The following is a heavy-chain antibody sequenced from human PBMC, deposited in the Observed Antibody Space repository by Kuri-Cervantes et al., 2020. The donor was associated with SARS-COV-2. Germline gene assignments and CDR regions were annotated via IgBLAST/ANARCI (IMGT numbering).Heavy chain of an antibody. D-gene: IGHD2-21*01. CDR3: TTVIPTSVFDF. J-gene: IGHJ4*02. CDR1: GDSISSSSSY. Sequence: SETLSLTCTVSGDSISSSSSYWSWIRQPPGKGLEWIGYIYYSGSVSYNPSLMSRVTISVDTSKNQFSLRLTSVTAADTAVYYCTTVIPTSVFDFWGQGTLVTVSS. CDR2: IYYSGSV. V-gene: IGHV4-61*01.